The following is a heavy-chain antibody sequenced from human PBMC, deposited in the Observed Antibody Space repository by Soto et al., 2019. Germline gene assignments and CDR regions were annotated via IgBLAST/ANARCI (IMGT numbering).Heavy chain of an antibody. CDR1: GGSISSGGYY. CDR3: AGGGIAAAAPPDY. Sequence: QVQLQESGPGLVKPSQTLSLTCTVSGGSISSGGYYWSWIRQHPGKGLEWIGYIYYSGSTYYNPSPKSRVTISVDTSKNQFSLKLSSVTAADTAVYYCAGGGIAAAAPPDYWGQGTLVTVSS. D-gene: IGHD6-13*01. J-gene: IGHJ4*02. V-gene: IGHV4-31*03. CDR2: IYYSGST.